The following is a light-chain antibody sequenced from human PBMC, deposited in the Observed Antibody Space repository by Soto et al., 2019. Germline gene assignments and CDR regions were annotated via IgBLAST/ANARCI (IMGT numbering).Light chain of an antibody. CDR1: QSVTNSY. Sequence: EIVLTQSPGTLSLSAGERATLSCRASQSVTNSYLAWYQQKPGQAPRLLMYGASRRATGIPDRFSGSGSGTDFTLTISRLEPEDFEVYYCKQYGSSPATFGQGTRLEIK. CDR3: KQYGSSPAT. CDR2: GAS. V-gene: IGKV3-20*01. J-gene: IGKJ5*01.